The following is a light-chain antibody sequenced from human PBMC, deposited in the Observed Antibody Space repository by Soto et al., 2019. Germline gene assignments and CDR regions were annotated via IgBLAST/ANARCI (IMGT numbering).Light chain of an antibody. J-gene: IGKJ3*01. V-gene: IGKV3-20*01. Sequence: EIVLTQSPGTLSLSPGERATLSCRASPSVSSSYLAWYQQKPGQAPRLLIYGASSRATGIPDRFSGSGSGTDFTLTISRLEPEDFEVYYCQQDGRSQLVTFGPGTKVDIK. CDR1: PSVSSSY. CDR2: GAS. CDR3: QQDGRSQLVT.